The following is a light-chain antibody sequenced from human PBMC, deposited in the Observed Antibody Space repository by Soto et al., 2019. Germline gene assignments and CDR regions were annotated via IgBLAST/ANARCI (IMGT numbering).Light chain of an antibody. CDR2: DAS. CDR1: QSVSSY. V-gene: IGKV3-11*01. Sequence: EIVLTQSPATLSLSPGERATLSCRASQSVSSYLAWYQQKPGQAPRLLIYDASNRATGIPARFSGSGSGTDLTLTISSLEPEDSAVYYCQQRSNWPPFTFGPGTKVDIK. CDR3: QQRSNWPPFT. J-gene: IGKJ3*01.